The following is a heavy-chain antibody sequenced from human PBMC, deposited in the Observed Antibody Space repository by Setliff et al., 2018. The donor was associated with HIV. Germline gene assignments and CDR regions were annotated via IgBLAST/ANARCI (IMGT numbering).Heavy chain of an antibody. CDR3: ARLSRSVADSKYYFDY. J-gene: IGHJ4*02. D-gene: IGHD6-19*01. CDR2: IFYSGST. Sequence: SETLSLTCAVYGGSFSGYYWGWIRQPPGKGLEWIGSIFYSGSTYYNPSLKSRVTISVDTSKNHFSLKVSSVTAADTAVYYCARLSRSVADSKYYFDYWGQGTLVTVSS. CDR1: GGSFSGYY. V-gene: IGHV4-39*02.